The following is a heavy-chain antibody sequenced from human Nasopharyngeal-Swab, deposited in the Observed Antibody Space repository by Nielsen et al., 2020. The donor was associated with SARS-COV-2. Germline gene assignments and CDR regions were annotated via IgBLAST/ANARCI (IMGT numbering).Heavy chain of an antibody. CDR3: AKEGATGWFDP. J-gene: IGHJ5*02. CDR2: IYYSGNT. CDR1: DASISITRYY. Sequence: SETLSLTCTVSDASISITRYYWGWIRQAPGMGREWTGSIYYSGNTHHNPSVKSRVTISAATSKNQFSLKVRSVTTADTVVYYCAKEGATGWFDPCGQGTLVTVSS. V-gene: IGHV4-39*07.